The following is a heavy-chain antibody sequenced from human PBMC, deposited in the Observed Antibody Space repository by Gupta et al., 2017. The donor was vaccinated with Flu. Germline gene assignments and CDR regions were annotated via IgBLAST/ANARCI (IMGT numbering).Heavy chain of an antibody. V-gene: IGHV4-34*01. D-gene: IGHD6-13*01. J-gene: IGHJ5*02. CDR2: INHSGST. Sequence: QVQLQQWGAGLLKPSETLSLTFAVYGGSFSGYYWSWIRPPPGKGLEWIGEINHSGSTNYNPSLKSRVTISGDTSKNQFSLKLSSVTAADTAVYYCARESSSWSISPNGETSLNWFDPWGQGTLVTVSS. CDR1: GGSFSGYY. CDR3: ARESSSWSISPNGETSLNWFDP.